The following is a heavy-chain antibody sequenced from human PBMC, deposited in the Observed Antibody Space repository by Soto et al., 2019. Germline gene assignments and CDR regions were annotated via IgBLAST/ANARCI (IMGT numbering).Heavy chain of an antibody. D-gene: IGHD3-10*01. V-gene: IGHV3-7*01. J-gene: IGHJ4*02. CDR2: IKQDGSEK. CDR3: ARVEGGYYGSGSYGFDY. CDR1: GFTFSNYW. Sequence: EVQLVESGGGLVQPGGSLSLSCAASGFTFSNYWMTWVRQAPGKGLEWVANIKQDGSEKYYVESVKGRSTISRDNAKNSVYLQMDSLRVEDTAVYYCARVEGGYYGSGSYGFDYWGQGSLVTVSS.